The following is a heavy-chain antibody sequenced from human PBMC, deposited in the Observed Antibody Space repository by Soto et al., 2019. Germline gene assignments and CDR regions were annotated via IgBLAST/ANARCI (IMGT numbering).Heavy chain of an antibody. V-gene: IGHV4-59*01. CDR3: ARGGVLTAEEIDY. CDR2: IYYSGST. Sequence: SETLSLTCTVSGGSISRYYWSWIRQPPGKGLEWIGYIYYSGSTNYNPSLKSRVTISVDTSKNQFSLKLSSVTAADTAVYYCARGGVLTAEEIDYWGQGTLVTVSS. J-gene: IGHJ4*02. CDR1: GGSISRYY. D-gene: IGHD2-21*02.